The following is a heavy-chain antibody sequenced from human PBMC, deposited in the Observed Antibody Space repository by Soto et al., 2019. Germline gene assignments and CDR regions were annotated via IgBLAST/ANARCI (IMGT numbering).Heavy chain of an antibody. CDR2: ISSGSSTI. CDR3: ARADSGYAHGYYYYGMDV. V-gene: IGHV3-48*01. CDR1: GFTFSSYS. D-gene: IGHD5-12*01. J-gene: IGHJ6*02. Sequence: GGSLRLSCAASGFTFSSYSMNWVRQAPGKGLEWVSYISSGSSTIYYADSVKGQFTISRDNAKNSLYLQMNSLRAEDTAVYYCARADSGYAHGYYYYGMDVWGQGTTVTVSS.